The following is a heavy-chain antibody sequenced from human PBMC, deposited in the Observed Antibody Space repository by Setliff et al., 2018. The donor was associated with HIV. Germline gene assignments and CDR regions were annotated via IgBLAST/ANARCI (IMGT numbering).Heavy chain of an antibody. Sequence: ASVKVSCKASGYTFTDHDIHWVHQAPGKGLEWMGRVDPADGETRYAEKFQGRVIIIADTSTHTAYMELSSLRSEDTAIYYCATSRYCSGGSCPGDSWGHGTLVTVS. CDR2: VDPADGET. J-gene: IGHJ5*01. V-gene: IGHV1-69-2*01. CDR1: GYTFTDHD. D-gene: IGHD2-15*01. CDR3: ATSRYCSGGSCPGDS.